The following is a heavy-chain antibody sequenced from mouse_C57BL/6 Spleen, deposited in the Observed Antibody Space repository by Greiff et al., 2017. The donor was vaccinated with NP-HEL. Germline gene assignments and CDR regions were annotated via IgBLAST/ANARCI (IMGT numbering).Heavy chain of an antibody. CDR2: IDPENGDT. D-gene: IGHD2-4*01. Sequence: VQLQQSGAELVRPGASVKLSCTASGFNIKDDYMHWVKQRPEQGLEWIGWIDPENGDTEYASKFQGKATITADTSSNTAYLQLSSLTSEDTAVYYCTTYDYVAYWGQGTLVTVSA. V-gene: IGHV14-4*01. CDR1: GFNIKDDY. J-gene: IGHJ3*01. CDR3: TTYDYVAY.